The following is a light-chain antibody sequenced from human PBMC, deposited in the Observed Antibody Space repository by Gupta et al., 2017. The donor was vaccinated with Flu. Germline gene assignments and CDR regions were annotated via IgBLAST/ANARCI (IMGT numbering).Light chain of an antibody. CDR3: PRENGGAQGV. J-gene: IGLJ3*02. CDR1: TGAVTNAYY. CDR2: STS. Sequence: VVTPAPSLTVSPGGTVTLTCASSTGAVTNAYYPNWFQQNPEEAPRTLIYSTSSNPAWTPARFSASMYGGKAALTLSGAEEEDGADYYCPRENGGAQGVFGGGTKLTVL. V-gene: IGLV7-43*01.